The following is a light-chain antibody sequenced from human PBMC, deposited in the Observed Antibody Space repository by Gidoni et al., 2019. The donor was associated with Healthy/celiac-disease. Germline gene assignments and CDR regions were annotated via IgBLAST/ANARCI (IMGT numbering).Light chain of an antibody. J-gene: IGKJ2*01. V-gene: IGKV3-11*01. CDR2: DAS. Sequence: EIVLTQSPATLSLAPGERATLSCRASQSVSRYLAWYQQKPGQAPRLLIYDASNRATGIPARFSGSGSGTDFTLTISSLEPEDFAVYYCQQRSNWPPYTFXQXTKLEIK. CDR1: QSVSRY. CDR3: QQRSNWPPYT.